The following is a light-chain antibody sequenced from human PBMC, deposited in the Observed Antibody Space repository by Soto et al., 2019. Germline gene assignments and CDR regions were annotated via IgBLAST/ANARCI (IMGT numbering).Light chain of an antibody. CDR3: SSYNISGLSHGV. CDR1: SSDVGGYNY. V-gene: IGLV2-14*01. CDR2: DVS. J-gene: IGLJ1*01. Sequence: QSALTQPASVSGSPGQSITISCTGTSSDVGGYNYVSWYQQHPGKAPKLMIYDVSNRPSGVSNRFSGSKSGNTASLTISGLQADDEADYYCSSYNISGLSHGVFAPGTQVTLL.